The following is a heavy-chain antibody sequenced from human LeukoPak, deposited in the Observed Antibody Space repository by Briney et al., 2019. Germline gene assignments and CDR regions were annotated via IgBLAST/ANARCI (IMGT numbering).Heavy chain of an antibody. CDR2: ISAYNGHT. CDR1: GYTYSDYG. J-gene: IGHJ4*02. V-gene: IGHV1-18*01. Sequence: ASVKVSCKASGYTYSDYGVTWVRQAPGQGLEWMGWISAYNGHTNYAQKFQGTVTLTIDTSTSTAYMELSSLRSEDTAVYYCARVGVGATTHPFDYWGQGTLVTVSS. D-gene: IGHD1-26*01. CDR3: ARVGVGATTHPFDY.